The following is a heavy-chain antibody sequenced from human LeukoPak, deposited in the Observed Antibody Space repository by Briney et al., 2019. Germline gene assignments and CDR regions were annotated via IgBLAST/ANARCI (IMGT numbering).Heavy chain of an antibody. CDR2: ISYDGSNK. D-gene: IGHD1-26*01. CDR1: GFTFISYG. J-gene: IGHJ4*02. V-gene: IGHV3-30*18. Sequence: GRSLRLSCAASGFTFISYGMHWDRQAPGKGLEWVAVISYDGSNKYYADSVKGRFTISRDNSKNTLYLEMNSLRAEDTAVYYCAKGGRRELPPPFDYWGRGTLVTASS. CDR3: AKGGRRELPPPFDY.